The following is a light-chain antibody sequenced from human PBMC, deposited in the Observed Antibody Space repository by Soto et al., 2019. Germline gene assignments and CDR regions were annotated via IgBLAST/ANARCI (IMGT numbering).Light chain of an antibody. CDR2: GAS. CDR1: QSVSPSS. Sequence: EILLRQSRVTLSLSPGERATLSCRASQSVSPSSLAWYQQRPGQSPRLLIYGASSRATGIPDRFSGRGSGTDFTLIISRLEPEDFAVYYCQQFAGSFGGGTKVDIK. CDR3: QQFAGS. V-gene: IGKV3-20*01. J-gene: IGKJ4*02.